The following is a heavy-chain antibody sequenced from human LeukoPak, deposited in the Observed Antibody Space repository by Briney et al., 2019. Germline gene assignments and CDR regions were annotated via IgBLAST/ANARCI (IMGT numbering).Heavy chain of an antibody. J-gene: IGHJ4*02. CDR1: GVSISSYY. CDR3: ARAMDTAMVNDY. Sequence: SETLSLTCTVSGVSISSYYWSWIRQPPGKGLERIGYIHYGGSTKYKSSLKSRVTISVDTSKNQFSLKLNSVTAADTAVYYCARAMDTAMVNDYWGQGTLVTVSS. V-gene: IGHV4-59*01. D-gene: IGHD5-18*01. CDR2: IHYGGST.